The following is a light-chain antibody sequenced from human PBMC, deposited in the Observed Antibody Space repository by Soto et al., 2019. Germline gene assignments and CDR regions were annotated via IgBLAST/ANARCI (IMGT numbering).Light chain of an antibody. CDR3: QQYYYNLAFS. CDR1: QSVLYSSNTKNS. CDR2: WAS. Sequence: DIVMTQSPDSLAVSLGERATINGKSSQSVLYSSNTKNSLAWYQQKPGHPPKLLIYWASTRETGVPNRFSGSGAGTDFTRTISSLQAEDAAVYYWQQYYYNLAFSCGGGTKVDIK. J-gene: IGKJ4*01. V-gene: IGKV4-1*01.